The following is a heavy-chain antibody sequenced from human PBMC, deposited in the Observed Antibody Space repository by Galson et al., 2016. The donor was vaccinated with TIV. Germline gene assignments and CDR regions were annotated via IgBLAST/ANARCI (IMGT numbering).Heavy chain of an antibody. CDR1: GYTFTSHY. CDR2: INPSGGSA. D-gene: IGHD1-1*01. J-gene: IGHJ4*02. CDR3: AREAPIGTDYLDY. V-gene: IGHV1-46*03. Sequence: SVKVSCKASGYTFTSHYMYWVRQAPGQGLEWMGIINPSGGSASYAQRFKGRGTMTRDTSTSTVYMELTSLGSEDTGVYWCAREAPIGTDYLDYWGQGTLVTVSS.